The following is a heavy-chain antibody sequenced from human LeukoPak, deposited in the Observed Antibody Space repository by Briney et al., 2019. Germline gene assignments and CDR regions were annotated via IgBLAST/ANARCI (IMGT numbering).Heavy chain of an antibody. CDR2: IYYSGST. J-gene: IGHJ4*02. D-gene: IGHD3-9*01. CDR3: ASLAFTYYDILTGYYNPDY. CDR1: GGSISSSSYY. Sequence: SETLSLTCTVSGGSISSSSYYWSWIRQPPGKGLEWIGYIYYSGSTNYNPSLKSRVTISVDTSKNQFSLKLSSVTAADTAVYYCASLAFTYYDILTGYYNPDYWGQGTLVTVSS. V-gene: IGHV4-61*01.